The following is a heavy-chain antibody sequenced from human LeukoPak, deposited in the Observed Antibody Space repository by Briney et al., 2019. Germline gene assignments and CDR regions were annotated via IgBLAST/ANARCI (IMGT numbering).Heavy chain of an antibody. D-gene: IGHD1-1*01. Sequence: GSLRLSCAASGFTVSSNYMSWVRQAPGKGLEWVSVIYSGGSTYYADSVKGRFTISRDKSKNTLYLQMNSLTAEDTALYYCAKDTKHKSNWYYYYYGMDVWGQGTTVTVSS. CDR3: AKDTKHKSNWYYYYYGMDV. CDR1: GFTVSSNY. J-gene: IGHJ6*02. V-gene: IGHV3-53*05. CDR2: IYSGGST.